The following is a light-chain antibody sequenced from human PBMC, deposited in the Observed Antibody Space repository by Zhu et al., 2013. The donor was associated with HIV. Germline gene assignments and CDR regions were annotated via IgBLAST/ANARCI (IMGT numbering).Light chain of an antibody. CDR2: DAS. CDR3: QQYVGSPVT. V-gene: IGKV3D-20*01. CDR1: QRISNNF. Sequence: EIVLTQSPGTLSLSPGQRATLSCGASQRISNNFLAWYQQKPGLAPRLLIYDASNRATGIPDRFSGSGSGTDFTLTIGRLEPEDFAVYYCQQYVGSPVTFGGGTKMEIK. J-gene: IGKJ4*01.